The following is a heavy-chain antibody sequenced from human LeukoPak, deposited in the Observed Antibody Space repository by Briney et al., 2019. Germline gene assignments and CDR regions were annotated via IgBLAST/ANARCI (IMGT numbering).Heavy chain of an antibody. CDR3: ARGYYYGSSKVTPYFQH. V-gene: IGHV4-30-4*08. J-gene: IGHJ1*01. CDR2: ISYSGST. D-gene: IGHD3-10*01. CDR1: GGSISSGDYY. Sequence: SETLSLTCTVSGGSISSGDYYWSWIRQPPGKGLEWIGYISYSGSTYYNPSLKSRVTISVDTSKNQFSLKLSSVTAADTAVYYCARGYYYGSSKVTPYFQHWGQGTLVTVSS.